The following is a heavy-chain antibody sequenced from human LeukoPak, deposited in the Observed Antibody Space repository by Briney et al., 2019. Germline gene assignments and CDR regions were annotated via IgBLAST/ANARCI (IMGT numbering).Heavy chain of an antibody. CDR3: ARGPPNWGYDY. CDR1: GYTFTIYD. J-gene: IGHJ4*02. V-gene: IGHV1-8*01. CDR2: MSPNSGDT. D-gene: IGHD7-27*01. Sequence: ASVTVSCRASGYTFTIYDFNWVRQATGQRPEGVGWMSPNSGDTGYAQKFQDRVTMTRNTSISTAYMELSSLRSDDTAVYYCARGPPNWGYDYWGPGTLVAVSS.